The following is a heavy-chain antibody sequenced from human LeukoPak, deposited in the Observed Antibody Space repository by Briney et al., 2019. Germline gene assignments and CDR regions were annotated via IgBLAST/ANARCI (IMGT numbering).Heavy chain of an antibody. J-gene: IGHJ4*02. CDR2: ISAYNGNT. CDR3: ARGLTGEFDY. V-gene: IGHV1-18*01. CDR1: GYTFTSYG. D-gene: IGHD1-20*01. Sequence: ASVKVSCKASGYTFTSYGISWVRQAPGQGLEWMGWISAYNGNTNYAQKFQGRVTITRNTSISTAYMELSSLRSEDTAVYYCARGLTGEFDYWGQGTLITVSS.